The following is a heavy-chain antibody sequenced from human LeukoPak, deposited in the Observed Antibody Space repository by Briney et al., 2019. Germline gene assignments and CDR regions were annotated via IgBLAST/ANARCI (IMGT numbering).Heavy chain of an antibody. CDR3: ASGYSYGYIWFDY. V-gene: IGHV4-34*01. Sequence: SETLSLTCAVYGGSFSGYYWSWIRQPPGKGLEWIGEINHSGSTNYNPSLKSRVTISVDTSKNQFSLKLSSVTAADTAVYYCASGYSYGYIWFDYWGQGTLVTVS. CDR1: GGSFSGYY. CDR2: INHSGST. J-gene: IGHJ4*02. D-gene: IGHD5-18*01.